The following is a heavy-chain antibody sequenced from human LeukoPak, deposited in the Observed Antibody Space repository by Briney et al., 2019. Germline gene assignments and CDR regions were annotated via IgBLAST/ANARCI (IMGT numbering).Heavy chain of an antibody. D-gene: IGHD3-22*01. Sequence: SVKVSCKASGYTFTGYHMYWERQAPGQGLEWMGGIIPIFGTANYAQKFQGRVTITADESTSTAYMELSSLRSEDTAVYYCARAFLRGNYDSSGTAYYYYGMDVWGQGTTVTVSS. V-gene: IGHV1-69*13. CDR1: GYTFTGYH. CDR3: ARAFLRGNYDSSGTAYYYYGMDV. J-gene: IGHJ6*02. CDR2: IIPIFGTA.